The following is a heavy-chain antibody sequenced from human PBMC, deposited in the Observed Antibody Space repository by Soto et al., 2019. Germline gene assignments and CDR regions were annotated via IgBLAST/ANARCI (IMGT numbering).Heavy chain of an antibody. D-gene: IGHD5-18*01. J-gene: IGHJ4*02. CDR2: IYHSGST. V-gene: IGHV4-38-2*01. Sequence: SETLSLTCAVSGYSIISGYYLVLIRHPPGKGLEWIGSIYHSGSTYYNPSLKSRVTISVDTSKNQFSLKLSPVTAADTAVYYCATQRGYSYGYFDYWGQGTLVTVSS. CDR3: ATQRGYSYGYFDY. CDR1: GYSIISGYY.